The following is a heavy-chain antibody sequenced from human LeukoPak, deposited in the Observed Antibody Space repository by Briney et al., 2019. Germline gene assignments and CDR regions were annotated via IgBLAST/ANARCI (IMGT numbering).Heavy chain of an antibody. CDR3: ARDGPLSYFDY. V-gene: IGHV4-31*03. J-gene: IGHJ4*02. Sequence: SQTLFLTCTVSGGSISSGGYYWSWIRQHPGKGLEWIGYIYYSGSTYYNPSLKSRVTISVDTSKNQFSLKLSSVTAADTAVYYCARDGPLSYFDYWGQGTLVTVSS. CDR1: GGSISSGGYY. CDR2: IYYSGST.